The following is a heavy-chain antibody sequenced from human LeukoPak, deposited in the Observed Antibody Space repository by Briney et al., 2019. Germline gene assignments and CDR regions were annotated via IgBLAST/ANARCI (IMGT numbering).Heavy chain of an antibody. V-gene: IGHV4-39*01. CDR3: ARHYCSGGSCYYYFGMDV. J-gene: IGHJ6*02. CDR1: GGSMSSSSYY. Sequence: SETLSLTCTVSGGSMSSSSYYWGWIHQPPGKGLEWIGSIYYSGSTYYNPSLKSRVTISVDTSKNQFSLKLSSVTAADTAVYYCARHYCSGGSCYYYFGMDVWSQGTTLTVSS. CDR2: IYYSGST. D-gene: IGHD2-15*01.